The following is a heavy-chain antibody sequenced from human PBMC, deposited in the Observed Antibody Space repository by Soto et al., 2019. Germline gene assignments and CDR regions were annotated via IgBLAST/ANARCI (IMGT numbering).Heavy chain of an antibody. CDR2: VSYDGNKR. CDR1: KFTFSTYD. Sequence: HLVESGGGVVQPGKSLRLSCAASKFTFSTYDIHWVRQAPGKGLEWVAVVSYDGNKRYYADSVRGRFTISRDNSKNAVYLEMNSLRPEDTAVYFCAKGRASTGWYYRAGDYWGQGNLVTAS. V-gene: IGHV3-30*18. D-gene: IGHD6-19*01. CDR3: AKGRASTGWYYRAGDY. J-gene: IGHJ4*02.